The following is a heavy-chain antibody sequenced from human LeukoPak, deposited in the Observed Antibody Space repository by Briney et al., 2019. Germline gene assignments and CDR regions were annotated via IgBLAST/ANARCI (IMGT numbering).Heavy chain of an antibody. J-gene: IGHJ4*02. CDR2: ISGSGGST. CDR1: GFTFTSYA. V-gene: IGHV3-23*01. CDR3: AKSRVRIAAADLFDY. D-gene: IGHD6-13*01. Sequence: GGSLRLSCAASGFTFTSYAMSWVRQAPGKGLEWVSAISGSGGSTYYADSVKGRFTISRDNSKNTLYLQMNSLRAEDTAVYYCAKSRVRIAAADLFDYWGQGTLVTVSS.